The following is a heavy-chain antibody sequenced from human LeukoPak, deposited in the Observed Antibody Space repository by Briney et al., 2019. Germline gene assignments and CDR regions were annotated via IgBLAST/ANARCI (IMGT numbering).Heavy chain of an antibody. CDR2: IYHSGST. CDR3: VGDALYSSTWYPGP. D-gene: IGHD6-13*01. Sequence: SQTLSPTCTVSGGSISSSDYYWSWIRQPPGQGLEWIGHIYHSGSTFYNPSLKSRVSISVDTSKNQFSLKLSSVTAADTAVYYCVGDALYSSTWYPGPWGQGTLVTVSS. CDR1: GGSISSSDYY. J-gene: IGHJ5*02. V-gene: IGHV4-30-4*01.